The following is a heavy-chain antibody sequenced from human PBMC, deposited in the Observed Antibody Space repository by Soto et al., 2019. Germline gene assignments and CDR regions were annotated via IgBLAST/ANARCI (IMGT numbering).Heavy chain of an antibody. CDR3: GRGLAYYEILTGPYGMDV. CDR1: GGSISSGDYY. CDR2: IYYSGST. D-gene: IGHD3-9*01. J-gene: IGHJ6*02. Sequence: SETLSLTCTVSGGSISSGDYYWGWIRQHPGKGLEWIGYIYYSGSTYYNPSLKSRPIISVDTSKNQFSLNLRSVTAADTAVYYGGRGLAYYEILTGPYGMDVWAQGTTVTVSS. V-gene: IGHV4-31*03.